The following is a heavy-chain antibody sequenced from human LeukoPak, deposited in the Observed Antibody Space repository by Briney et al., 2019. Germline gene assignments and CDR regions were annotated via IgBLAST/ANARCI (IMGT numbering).Heavy chain of an antibody. Sequence: PGGSLRLSCAASGFPFSDYYMSWIRQAPGKGLEWISYITDTYSYTNYADSVRGRFTISRDDAKNSLFLQVNSLRVEDTAVYYCARTRYCTSTTCKYFDYWGQGTLVTVSS. J-gene: IGHJ4*02. CDR2: ITDTYSYT. CDR3: ARTRYCTSTTCKYFDY. V-gene: IGHV3-11*03. CDR1: GFPFSDYY. D-gene: IGHD2-2*01.